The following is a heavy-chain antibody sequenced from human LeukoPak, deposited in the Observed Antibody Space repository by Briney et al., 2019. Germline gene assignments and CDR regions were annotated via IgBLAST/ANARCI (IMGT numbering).Heavy chain of an antibody. V-gene: IGHV1-18*01. Sequence: GASVKVSCKASGYTFTSYGISWVRQAPGQGLERMGWISAYNGNTNYAQKLQGRVTMTTDTSTSTAYMELRSLRSDDTAVYYCARDRRGIAARYYYYYYMDVWGKGTTVTVSS. J-gene: IGHJ6*03. CDR2: ISAYNGNT. CDR1: GYTFTSYG. D-gene: IGHD6-6*01. CDR3: ARDRRGIAARYYYYYYMDV.